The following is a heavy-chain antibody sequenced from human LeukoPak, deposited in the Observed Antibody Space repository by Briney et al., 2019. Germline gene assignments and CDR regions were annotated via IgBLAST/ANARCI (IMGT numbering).Heavy chain of an antibody. Sequence: GGSLRLSCAASGFTFSSYGIHWVRQAPGKGLEWVAVTLYDGNNKHYADSVKGRFTISRDTSKNTLYLQMDSLRADDTAVYYCAKDKSGGFDYWGQGTLVTVSS. CDR1: GFTFSSYG. D-gene: IGHD2-8*02. CDR2: TLYDGNNK. J-gene: IGHJ4*02. CDR3: AKDKSGGFDY. V-gene: IGHV3-30*18.